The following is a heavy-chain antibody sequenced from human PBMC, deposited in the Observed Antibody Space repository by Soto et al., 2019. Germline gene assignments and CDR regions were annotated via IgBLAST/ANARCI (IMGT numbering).Heavy chain of an antibody. CDR3: ANHGRPEGALYPEIVLMVYAIDAPIYYGMDV. J-gene: IGHJ6*02. Sequence: GGSLRLSCAASGFTFSSYAMSWVRQAPGKGLEWVSAISGSGGSTYYADSVKGRFTISRDNSKNTLYLQMNSLRAEDPAVYYCANHGRPEGALYPEIVLMVYAIDAPIYYGMDVWGQGTTVTVSS. D-gene: IGHD2-8*01. CDR1: GFTFSSYA. CDR2: ISGSGGST. V-gene: IGHV3-23*01.